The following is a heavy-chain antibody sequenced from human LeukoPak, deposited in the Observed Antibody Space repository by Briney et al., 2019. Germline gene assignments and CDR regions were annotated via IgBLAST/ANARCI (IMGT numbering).Heavy chain of an antibody. CDR2: ISGGGYIT. CDR3: AKDGGSLGEVRD. CDR1: GFTFSSYG. Sequence: HPGGSLRLSCTASGFTFSSYGMSWVRQTPGKGVEWVSGISGGGYITYYAASVKGRFTISRDSSKDTLYLQMNSLRADDTAVYYCAKDGGSLGEVRDWGQGTLVTVSS. V-gene: IGHV3-23*01. D-gene: IGHD1-26*01. J-gene: IGHJ4*02.